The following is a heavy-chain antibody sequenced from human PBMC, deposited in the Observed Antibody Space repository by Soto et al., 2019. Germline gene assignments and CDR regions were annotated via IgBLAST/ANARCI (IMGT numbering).Heavy chain of an antibody. CDR1: GGSVSTGMKY. CDR2: MYETGET. Sequence: TLSLTCTVSGGSVSTGMKYWSWVRQPPGKALEFIGYMYETGETLLNSSLKSRVTLSMETSKNQFSLTLSSVTAADTAVYFCMKAHESGDFLGMSVWGPGTTVTVSS. CDR3: MKAHESGDFLGMSV. J-gene: IGHJ6*02. D-gene: IGHD3-10*01. V-gene: IGHV4-61*01.